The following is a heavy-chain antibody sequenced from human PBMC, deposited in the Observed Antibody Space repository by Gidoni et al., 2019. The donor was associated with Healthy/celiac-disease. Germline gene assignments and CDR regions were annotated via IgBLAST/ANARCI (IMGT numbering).Heavy chain of an antibody. CDR1: GGSFSGYY. V-gene: IGHV4-34*01. CDR2: INHSGST. D-gene: IGHD6-19*01. CDR3: ARGRSKAVAGTAPFRN. J-gene: IGHJ4*02. Sequence: QVQLQQWGAGLLKPSETLSLTCAVYGGSFSGYYWSWIRQPPGKGLEWIGEINHSGSTNYNPSLKSRVTISVDTSKNQFSLKLSSVTAADTAVYYCARGRSKAVAGTAPFRNWGQGTLVTVSS.